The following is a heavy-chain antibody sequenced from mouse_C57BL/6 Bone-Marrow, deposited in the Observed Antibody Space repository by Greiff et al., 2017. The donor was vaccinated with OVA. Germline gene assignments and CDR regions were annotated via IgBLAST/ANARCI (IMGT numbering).Heavy chain of an antibody. CDR1: GFTFSDYY. D-gene: IGHD2-13*01. Sequence: EVQVVESGGGLVQPGGSLKLSCAASGFTFSDYYMYWVRQTPEKRLEWVAYISNGGGSTYYPDTVKGRFTISRDNAKNTLYLQMSRLKSEDTAMYYCARYADYSYYFDYWGQGTTLTVSS. CDR2: ISNGGGST. CDR3: ARYADYSYYFDY. V-gene: IGHV5-12*01. J-gene: IGHJ2*01.